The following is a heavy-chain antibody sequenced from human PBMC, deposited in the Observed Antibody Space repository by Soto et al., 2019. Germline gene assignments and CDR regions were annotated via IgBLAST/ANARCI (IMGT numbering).Heavy chain of an antibody. Sequence: EVQLLESGGGLVQPGGSLRLSCAASGFTFSSYAMSWVRQAPGKGLEWVSAISGSGGSTYYADSVKGRFTISRDNSKNTLYLQRNSLSAEDTAVYYCAKDIRPDFWSGYARIRRDALDVWGQGTTVTVSS. D-gene: IGHD3-3*01. J-gene: IGHJ6*02. V-gene: IGHV3-23*01. CDR3: AKDIRPDFWSGYARIRRDALDV. CDR1: GFTFSSYA. CDR2: ISGSGGST.